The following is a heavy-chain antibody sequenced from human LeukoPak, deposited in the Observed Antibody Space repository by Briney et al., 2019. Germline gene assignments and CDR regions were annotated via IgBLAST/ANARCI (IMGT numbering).Heavy chain of an antibody. J-gene: IGHJ3*01. V-gene: IGHV3-23*01. CDR1: GFTFSSYW. CDR3: AKLYGDYKHAFPL. Sequence: GGSLRLSCAASGFTFSSYWMSWVRQAPGKGLEWVSSITAGGTTTYYEDSVKGRFTISRDNSKSTLYLQMNSLSAEDTALYYCAKLYGDYKHAFPLWGQGTMVTVSS. CDR2: ITAGGTTT. D-gene: IGHD4-17*01.